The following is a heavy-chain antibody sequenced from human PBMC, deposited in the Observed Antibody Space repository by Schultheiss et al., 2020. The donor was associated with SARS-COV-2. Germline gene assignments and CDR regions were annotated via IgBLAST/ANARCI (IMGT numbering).Heavy chain of an antibody. CDR1: GYSISSGYY. CDR2: VSHSGNT. CDR3: ARDVADYDSSGYHVLYYYGMDV. D-gene: IGHD3-22*01. V-gene: IGHV4-38-2*02. J-gene: IGHJ6*02. Sequence: SQTLSLTCAVSGYSISSGYYWGWIRQPPGKGLEWIGSVSHSGNTYYNPSLKSRVTMSVDTSKNQFSVKLNSVTAADTAVYYCARDVADYDSSGYHVLYYYGMDVWGQGTTVTVSS.